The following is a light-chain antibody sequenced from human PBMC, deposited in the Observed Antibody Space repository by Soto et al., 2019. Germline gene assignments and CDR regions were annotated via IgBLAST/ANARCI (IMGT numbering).Light chain of an antibody. CDR3: QQYGSSPWT. J-gene: IGKJ1*01. CDR2: GAS. Sequence: EIVLTQSPSTLSLSPGERATLSCRPSQSVSSNYLAWFHQKPGQTPRLLMSGASRRATGIPDRFSGSASETDFSLIISRLEPEDFGVYYCQQYGSSPWTFGQGTTVDI. V-gene: IGKV3-20*01. CDR1: QSVSSNY.